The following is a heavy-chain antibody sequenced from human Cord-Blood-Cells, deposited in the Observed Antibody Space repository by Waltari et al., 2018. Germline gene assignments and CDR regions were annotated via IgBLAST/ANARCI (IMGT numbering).Heavy chain of an antibody. D-gene: IGHD3-10*01. Sequence: QVQLVQSGAEVKKPGASVKVSCKVSGYTLTELSMHWVRQAPGKGLEWMGGLDPEEGETSYAPKFQGRVTMTEDTSTDTAHMELSSLRSEDTAVYYCMASYRGPYGSGSYSDYWGQGTLVTVSS. V-gene: IGHV1-24*01. J-gene: IGHJ4*02. CDR1: GYTLTELS. CDR2: LDPEEGET. CDR3: MASYRGPYGSGSYSDY.